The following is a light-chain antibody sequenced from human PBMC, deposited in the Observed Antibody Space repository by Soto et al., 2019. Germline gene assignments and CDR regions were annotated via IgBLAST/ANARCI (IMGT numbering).Light chain of an antibody. Sequence: IEFTASPTTLSFSLGESDHLSCRASQSVSSYLAWYQQKPGQAPRLLIYGASTRTTGIPDRFSGSGSGTDFTLTISRLEPEDFAVYYCHQYGSPPQTFGHGTKVDIK. V-gene: IGKV3-20*01. CDR3: HQYGSPPQT. CDR1: QSVSSY. CDR2: GAS. J-gene: IGKJ1*01.